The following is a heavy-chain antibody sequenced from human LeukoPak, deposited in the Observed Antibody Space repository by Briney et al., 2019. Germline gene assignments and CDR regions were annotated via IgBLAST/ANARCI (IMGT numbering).Heavy chain of an antibody. Sequence: ASVKVSCKVSGYTLTELSMHWVRQAPGKGLEWLGGFDPEDGETIYAQKFQGRVTMTEDTSTDTAYMELSSLRSEDTAVYYRATLYCSSTSCSAFDIWGQGTMVTVSS. V-gene: IGHV1-24*01. D-gene: IGHD2-2*01. CDR2: FDPEDGET. CDR1: GYTLTELS. CDR3: ATLYCSSTSCSAFDI. J-gene: IGHJ3*02.